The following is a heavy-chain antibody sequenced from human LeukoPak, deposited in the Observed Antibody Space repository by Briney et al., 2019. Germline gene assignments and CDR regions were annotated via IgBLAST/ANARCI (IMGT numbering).Heavy chain of an antibody. V-gene: IGHV3-30*18. CDR1: GFTFSSYG. D-gene: IGHD6-19*01. CDR2: ISYDGSNK. Sequence: GRSLRLSCAASGFTFSSYGMHWVRQAPGKGLEWVAVISYDGSNKYYADSVKGRFTISRDNSKNTLYLQMNSLRAEDTAVYYCAKCFVAREQWLGDAFDIWGQGTMVTVSS. CDR3: AKCFVAREQWLGDAFDI. J-gene: IGHJ3*02.